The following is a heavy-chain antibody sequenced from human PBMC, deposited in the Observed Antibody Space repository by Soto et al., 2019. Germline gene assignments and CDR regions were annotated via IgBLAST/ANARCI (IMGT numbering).Heavy chain of an antibody. V-gene: IGHV1-69*13. CDR2: IIPIFGTA. D-gene: IGHD6-19*01. Sequence: GASVKVSCKASGGTFSSYAISWVRQAPGQGLEWMGGIIPIFGTANYAQKFQGRVTITADESTSTAYMELSSLRSEDTAVYYCAREPEAVAGTYYYGREVWGHGKTVIV. J-gene: IGHJ6*02. CDR1: GGTFSSYA. CDR3: AREPEAVAGTYYYGREV.